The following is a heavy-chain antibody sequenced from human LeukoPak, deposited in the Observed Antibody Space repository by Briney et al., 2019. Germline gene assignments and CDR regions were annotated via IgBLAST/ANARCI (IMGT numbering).Heavy chain of an antibody. CDR3: ARDPDYGDYGRGDYYYGMDV. D-gene: IGHD4-17*01. Sequence: ASVKVSFKASGYTFTNYYMQWVRQAPGQGLEWMGIINASGGGTRYAQKFQGRVTMTRDTSTNTVYMEMSSLRSEDTAVYYCARDPDYGDYGRGDYYYGMDVWGQGTTVIVSS. CDR2: INASGGGT. J-gene: IGHJ6*02. V-gene: IGHV1-46*01. CDR1: GYTFTNYY.